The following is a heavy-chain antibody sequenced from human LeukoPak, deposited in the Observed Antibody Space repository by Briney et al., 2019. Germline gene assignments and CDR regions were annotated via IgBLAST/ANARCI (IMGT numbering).Heavy chain of an antibody. CDR2: LRSKAYGGTT. Sequence: PGRSLRLSCTASGFTFGDYVMSWFRQAPGKGLEWVGFLRSKAYGGTTEYAASVKGRFTISRDGSKSIAYVQMNSLKTEDTAVYYCTSQKDYYGSGSYWTFDPWGQGTLVTVSS. D-gene: IGHD3-10*01. CDR3: TSQKDYYGSGSYWTFDP. J-gene: IGHJ5*02. V-gene: IGHV3-49*01. CDR1: GFTFGDYV.